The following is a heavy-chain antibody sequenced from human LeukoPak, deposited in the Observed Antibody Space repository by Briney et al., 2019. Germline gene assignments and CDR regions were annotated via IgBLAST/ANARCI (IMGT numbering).Heavy chain of an antibody. CDR3: ARESLTWLQSRTSWFDP. V-gene: IGHV4-34*01. D-gene: IGHD5-24*01. Sequence: SETLSLTCAVYGGSFSGYYWSWIRQPPGKGLEWIGNIYYSGSTYYNPSLKSRVTISVDSSKNQFSLRLSSVTAADTAVYYCARESLTWLQSRTSWFDPWGQGTLVTVSS. J-gene: IGHJ5*02. CDR1: GGSFSGYY. CDR2: IYYSGST.